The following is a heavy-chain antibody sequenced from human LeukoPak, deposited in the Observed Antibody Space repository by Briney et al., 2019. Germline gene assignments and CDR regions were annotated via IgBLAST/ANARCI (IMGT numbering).Heavy chain of an antibody. CDR2: IYPGDSDT. CDR3: ARIRYGDYNYFDY. D-gene: IGHD4-17*01. Sequence: GESLKISCQGSGYSFSIYWIGWVRQMPGKGLEWMGIIYPGDSDTRYSPSFQGQVTISADKSISTAYLQWSSLKASDTAMYYCARIRYGDYNYFDYWGQGTLVTVSS. J-gene: IGHJ4*02. CDR1: GYSFSIYW. V-gene: IGHV5-51*01.